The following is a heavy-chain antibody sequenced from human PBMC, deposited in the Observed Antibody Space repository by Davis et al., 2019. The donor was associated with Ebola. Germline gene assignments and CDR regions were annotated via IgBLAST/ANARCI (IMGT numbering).Heavy chain of an antibody. Sequence: PGGSLRLSCAASGFTFSSYAMSWVRQAPGKGLEWVSAISGSGGSTYYADSVKGRFTISRDNSKNTLYLQMNSLRAEDTAVYYCAKDGGPLTTVVTHYYYYGMDVWGQGTTVTVSS. CDR3: AKDGGPLTTVVTHYYYYGMDV. J-gene: IGHJ6*02. CDR2: ISGSGGST. D-gene: IGHD4-23*01. V-gene: IGHV3-23*01. CDR1: GFTFSSYA.